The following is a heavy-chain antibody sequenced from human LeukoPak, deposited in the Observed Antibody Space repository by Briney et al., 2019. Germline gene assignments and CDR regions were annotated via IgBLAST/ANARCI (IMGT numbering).Heavy chain of an antibody. V-gene: IGHV3-23*01. Sequence: PGGSLRLSCAASGFTFSSYAMSWVRQAPGKGLEWVSGISGTGGNTYYADSVKGRFTISRDNSKNTLYLQMNSLRAEDTAVYYCASSWIQLWLTSPFDYWGQGTLVTVSS. CDR3: ASSWIQLWLTSPFDY. D-gene: IGHD5-18*01. CDR2: ISGTGGNT. J-gene: IGHJ4*02. CDR1: GFTFSSYA.